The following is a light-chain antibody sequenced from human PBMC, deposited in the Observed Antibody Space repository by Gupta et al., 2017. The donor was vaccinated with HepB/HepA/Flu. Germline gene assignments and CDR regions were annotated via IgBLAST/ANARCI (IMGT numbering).Light chain of an antibody. CDR1: SSNIGNDN. CDR2: KNY. J-gene: IGLJ1*01. V-gene: IGLV1-47*01. Sequence: QSVLIQPPSASGTPGQRVTISCSGSSSNIGNDNVYWYQQLPETAPKLLIYKNYQRPSGVSDRFSGSKPGTSASLAISGLRSEDEADYYCVGWDGSLSGYVFGTGTKVTVL. CDR3: VGWDGSLSGYV.